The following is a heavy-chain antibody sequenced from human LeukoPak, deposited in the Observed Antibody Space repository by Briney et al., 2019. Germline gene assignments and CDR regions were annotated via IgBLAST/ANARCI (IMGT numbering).Heavy chain of an antibody. Sequence: ASVKVSCKASGGTFSSYAISWVRQAPGQGLEWMGWTSAYNGNTNYAQKLQGRVTMTTDTSTSTAYMELRSLRSDDTAVYYCARVQVNYYYMDVWGKGTTVTVSS. J-gene: IGHJ6*03. V-gene: IGHV1-18*01. CDR3: ARVQVNYYYMDV. CDR1: GGTFSSYA. CDR2: TSAYNGNT.